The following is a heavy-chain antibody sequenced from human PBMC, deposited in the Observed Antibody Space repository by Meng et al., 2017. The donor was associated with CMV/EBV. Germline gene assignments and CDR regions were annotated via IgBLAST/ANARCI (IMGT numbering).Heavy chain of an antibody. J-gene: IGHJ4*02. CDR3: ARVWDSGWDY. V-gene: IGHV4-34*01. CDR2: INHSGST. D-gene: IGHD3-22*01. Sequence: QVQLQQGGAVLLKPSETLSLTCAVYGGSFSGYYWSWIRQPPGKGLEWIGEINHSGSTNYNPSLKSRVTISVDTSKNQFSLKLSSVTAADTAVYYCARVWDSGWDYWSQGTLVTVSS. CDR1: GGSFSGYY.